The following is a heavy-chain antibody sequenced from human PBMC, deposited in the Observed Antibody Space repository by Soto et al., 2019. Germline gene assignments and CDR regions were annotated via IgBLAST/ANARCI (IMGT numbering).Heavy chain of an antibody. V-gene: IGHV3-23*01. CDR3: AKNLIGWFDP. CDR2: ISPSGGDT. D-gene: IGHD3-16*01. CDR1: GFAFSTYA. J-gene: IGHJ5*02. Sequence: PGGSLRLSCAASGFAFSTYAMSWVRQAPGRGLEYISTISPSGGDTYYADSVQGRFTISRDNFKNTLYLQMNRLRADDTAVYYCAKNLIGWFDPWGQGTPVTVS.